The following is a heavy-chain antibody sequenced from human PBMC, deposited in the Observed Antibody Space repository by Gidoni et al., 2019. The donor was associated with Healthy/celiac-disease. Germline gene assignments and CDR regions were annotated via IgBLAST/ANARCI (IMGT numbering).Heavy chain of an antibody. V-gene: IGHV3-48*02. J-gene: IGHJ6*02. CDR3: ARDRANRGNYYYGMDV. CDR2: SRSSSSTI. CDR1: GFPFSSYS. Sequence: EVQLVESGGGLVQPGGSLRLSCAAAGFPFSSYSMNWVRQAPGKGLEWVSYSRSSSSTIYYADSVKGRFTISRDNAKNSLYLQMNSLRDEDTAVYYCARDRANRGNYYYGMDVWGQGTTVTVSS.